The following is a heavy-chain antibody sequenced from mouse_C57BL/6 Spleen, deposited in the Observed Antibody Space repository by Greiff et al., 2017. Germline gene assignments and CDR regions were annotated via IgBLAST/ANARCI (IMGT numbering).Heavy chain of an antibody. Sequence: DVMLVASGGGLVKPGGSLKLSCAASGFTFSDYGMHWVRQAPEKGLEWVAYISSGSSTIYYADTVKGRFTISRDNAKNTLFLQMTSLRSEDTAMYYCASRTDYFDYWGQGTTLTVSS. J-gene: IGHJ2*01. V-gene: IGHV5-17*01. CDR3: ASRTDYFDY. CDR1: GFTFSDYG. CDR2: ISSGSSTI.